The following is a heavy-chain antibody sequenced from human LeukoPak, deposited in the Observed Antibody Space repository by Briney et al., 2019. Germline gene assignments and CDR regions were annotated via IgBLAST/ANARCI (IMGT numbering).Heavy chain of an antibody. CDR1: GDSVSSYSSG. D-gene: IGHD6-13*01. CDR2: TYYRSKWYN. V-gene: IGHV6-1*01. CDR3: GRDIGAAIGH. Sequence: SQTLSLTCAIFGDSVSSYSSGWNWIRQSPSRGLEWLGRTYYRSKWYNEYALSVRSRITISPDTSKNQVSLQLNSVTPDDTAFYYCGRDIGAAIGHWGQGTLVTVSS. J-gene: IGHJ4*02.